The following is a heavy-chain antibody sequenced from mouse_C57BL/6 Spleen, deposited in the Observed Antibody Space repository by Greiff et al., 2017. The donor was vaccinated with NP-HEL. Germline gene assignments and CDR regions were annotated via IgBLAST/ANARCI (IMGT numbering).Heavy chain of an antibody. CDR1: GYTFTSYW. Sequence: QVQLQQPGAELVKPGASVKLSCKASGYTFTSYWMHWVKQRPGQGLEWIGMIHPNSGSTNYNEKFKSRATLTVDKSSSTAYMQLSSLTSEDSAVYYCARRGYDYDDAMDYWGQGTSVTVSS. CDR2: IHPNSGST. CDR3: ARRGYDYDDAMDY. V-gene: IGHV1-64*01. D-gene: IGHD2-4*01. J-gene: IGHJ4*01.